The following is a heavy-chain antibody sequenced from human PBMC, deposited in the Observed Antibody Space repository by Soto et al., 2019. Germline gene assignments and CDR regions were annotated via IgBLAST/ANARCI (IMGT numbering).Heavy chain of an antibody. Sequence: PGGSLRLSCAASGFTFSSYAMHWVRQAPGKGLEWVAVISYDGSNKYYADSVKGRFTISRDNSKNTLYLQMNSLRAEDTAVYYCARDRYDFWSGYYPYYYYGMDVWGQGTTVTVS. V-gene: IGHV3-30-3*01. J-gene: IGHJ6*02. D-gene: IGHD3-3*01. CDR2: ISYDGSNK. CDR3: ARDRYDFWSGYYPYYYYGMDV. CDR1: GFTFSSYA.